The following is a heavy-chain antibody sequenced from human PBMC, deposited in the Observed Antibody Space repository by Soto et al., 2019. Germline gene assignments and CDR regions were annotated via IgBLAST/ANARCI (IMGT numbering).Heavy chain of an antibody. Sequence: QVQLVESGGGVVQPGRSLRLSCAASGFTFSSYGMHWVRQAPGKGLEWVAVISYDGSNKYYADSVKGRFTIPRDNSKNTLYLQMNSLRAEDTAVYYCATSFDIVATIRRGFDYWGQGTLVTVSS. CDR2: ISYDGSNK. CDR3: ATSFDIVATIRRGFDY. V-gene: IGHV3-30*03. CDR1: GFTFSSYG. J-gene: IGHJ4*02. D-gene: IGHD5-12*01.